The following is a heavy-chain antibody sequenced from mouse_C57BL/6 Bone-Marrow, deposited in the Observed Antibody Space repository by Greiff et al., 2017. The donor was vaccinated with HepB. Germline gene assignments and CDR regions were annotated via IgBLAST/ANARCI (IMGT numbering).Heavy chain of an antibody. Sequence: VQLQQPGAELARPGASVKMSCKASGYTFTSYTMHWVKQRPGQGLEWIGYINPSSGYTKYNQKFKDKATLTADKSSSTAYMQLSSLTSEDSAVYYCARERNYYGSSYGFAYWGQGTLVTVSA. CDR3: ARERNYYGSSYGFAY. V-gene: IGHV1-4*01. J-gene: IGHJ3*01. CDR1: GYTFTSYT. CDR2: INPSSGYT. D-gene: IGHD1-1*01.